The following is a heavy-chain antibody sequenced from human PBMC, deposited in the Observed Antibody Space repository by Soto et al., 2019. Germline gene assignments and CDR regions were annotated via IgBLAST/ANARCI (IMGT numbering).Heavy chain of an antibody. D-gene: IGHD2-2*01. CDR3: ARDYMTLLSGYFDY. Sequence: QVQLVESGGGVVQPGRSLRLSCAASGFTFSSYAMHWVRQAPGKGLEWVAVISYDGSNKYYADSVKGRFTISRDNSKNTLYLQMNSLRAEDTAVYYCARDYMTLLSGYFDYWGQGTLVTVSS. J-gene: IGHJ4*02. CDR2: ISYDGSNK. CDR1: GFTFSSYA. V-gene: IGHV3-30-3*01.